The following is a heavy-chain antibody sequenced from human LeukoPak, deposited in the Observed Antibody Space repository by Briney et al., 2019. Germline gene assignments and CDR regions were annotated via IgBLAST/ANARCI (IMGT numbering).Heavy chain of an antibody. D-gene: IGHD2-15*01. CDR3: AREPYCSGGSCSIYYFDY. CDR2: ISSSGSTI. J-gene: IGHJ4*02. CDR1: GFTFSSYE. V-gene: IGHV3-48*03. Sequence: PGGSLRLSCAASGFTFSSYEMNWVRQAPGKGLEWVSYISSSGSTIYYVDSVKGRFTISRDNAKNSLYLQMNSLRAEDTAVYYCAREPYCSGGSCSIYYFDYWGQGTLVTVSS.